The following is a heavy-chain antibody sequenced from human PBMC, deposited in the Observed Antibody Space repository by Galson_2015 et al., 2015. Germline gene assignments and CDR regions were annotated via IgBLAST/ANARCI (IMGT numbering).Heavy chain of an antibody. CDR2: ISGYNGKT. CDR1: GYTFTSYG. D-gene: IGHD3-22*01. Sequence: SVKVSCKASGYTFTSYGISWVRQAPGQGLEWMGWISGYNGKTNYAQTVQGRVTMTTDTSTYTAYMELRSLRSDDTAMYYCARVIRVIPYHFDYWGQGTLVTVSS. CDR3: ARVIRVIPYHFDY. J-gene: IGHJ4*02. V-gene: IGHV1-18*04.